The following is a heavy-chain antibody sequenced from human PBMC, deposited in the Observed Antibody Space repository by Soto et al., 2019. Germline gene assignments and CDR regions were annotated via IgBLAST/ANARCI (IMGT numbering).Heavy chain of an antibody. CDR1: GFTFSSYW. D-gene: IGHD3-3*01. CDR3: ARDLQSDFWSGYPNYFDY. V-gene: IGHV3-7*01. Sequence: GGSLRLSCAASGFTFSSYWMSWVRQAPGKGLEWVANIKQDGSEKYYVDSVKGRFTISRDNAKNSLYPQMNSLRAEDTAVYYCARDLQSDFWSGYPNYFDYWGQGTLVTVSS. CDR2: IKQDGSEK. J-gene: IGHJ4*02.